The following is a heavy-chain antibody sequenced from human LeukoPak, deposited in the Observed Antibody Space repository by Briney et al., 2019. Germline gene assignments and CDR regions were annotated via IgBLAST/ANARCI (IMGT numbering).Heavy chain of an antibody. V-gene: IGHV1-8*02. CDR2: MNPNSGNT. Sequence: ASVKVSCKASGYTFTSYDINWVRQATGQGLEWMGWMNPNSGNTGYAQKFQGRVTMTRYTSISTAYMELSSLRSEDTAVYYCARERSSLLDYYMDVWGKGTTVTVSS. D-gene: IGHD2-2*01. J-gene: IGHJ6*03. CDR1: GYTFTSYD. CDR3: ARERSSLLDYYMDV.